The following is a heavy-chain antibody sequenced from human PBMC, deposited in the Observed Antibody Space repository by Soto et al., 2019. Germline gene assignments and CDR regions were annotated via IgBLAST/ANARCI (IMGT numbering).Heavy chain of an antibody. J-gene: IGHJ5*02. D-gene: IGHD1-1*01. CDR3: VRDGTKTLRDWFDP. CDR2: IYATGTT. CDR1: GSSISGFY. Sequence: ATLSRTCPVCGSSISGFYWSWIRKSSGKGLEWIGRIYATGTTDYNPSLKSRVMMSVDTSKKQFSLNLRSVTAADTAVYYCVRDGTKTLRDWFDPWGQG. V-gene: IGHV4-4*07.